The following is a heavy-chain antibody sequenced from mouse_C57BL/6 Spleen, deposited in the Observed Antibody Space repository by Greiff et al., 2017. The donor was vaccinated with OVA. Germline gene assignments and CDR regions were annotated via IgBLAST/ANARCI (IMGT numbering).Heavy chain of an antibody. V-gene: IGHV1-53*01. CDR1: GYTFTSYW. Sequence: VQLQEPGTELVKPGASVKLSCKASGYTFTSYWMHWVKQRPGQGLEWIGNINPSNGGTNYNEKFKSKATLTVDKSSSTAYMQLSSLTSEDSAVYYCARGEGYDGAMDYWGQGTSVTVSS. J-gene: IGHJ4*01. CDR2: INPSNGGT. D-gene: IGHD2-2*01. CDR3: ARGEGYDGAMDY.